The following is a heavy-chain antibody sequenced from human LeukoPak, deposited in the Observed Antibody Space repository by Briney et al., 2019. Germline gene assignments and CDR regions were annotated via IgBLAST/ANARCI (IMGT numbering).Heavy chain of an antibody. CDR1: GGSISSYY. J-gene: IGHJ5*02. Sequence: SETLSLTCTVSGGSISSYYWSWIRQPPGKGLEWIGYIYYSGSTNYNPSLKSRVTISVDTSKNQFSLKLSSVTAADTAVYYCATGSGRSYGRGWFDPWGQGTLVTVSS. CDR2: IYYSGST. V-gene: IGHV4-59*01. CDR3: ATGSGRSYGRGWFDP. D-gene: IGHD5-18*01.